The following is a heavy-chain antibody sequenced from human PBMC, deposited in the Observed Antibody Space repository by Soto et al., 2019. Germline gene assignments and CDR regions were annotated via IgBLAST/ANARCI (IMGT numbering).Heavy chain of an antibody. CDR2: ISAYNGNT. Sequence: ASVKVSCKASGYTFASYGISWVRQAPGQGLEWMGWISAYNGNTNYAQKLQGRVTMTTDTSTSTAYMELRSLRSDDTAVYYCARDAPPVYGDSYNPYYYYGMDVWGQGTTVTVSS. CDR3: ARDAPPVYGDSYNPYYYYGMDV. CDR1: GYTFASYG. D-gene: IGHD4-17*01. J-gene: IGHJ6*02. V-gene: IGHV1-18*01.